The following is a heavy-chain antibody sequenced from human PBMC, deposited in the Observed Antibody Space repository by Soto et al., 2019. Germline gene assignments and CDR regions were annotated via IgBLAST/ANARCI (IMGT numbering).Heavy chain of an antibody. CDR3: AKGGEVGGVLGDH. V-gene: IGHV3-30*18. CDR1: GFAFNKFG. Sequence: QVQLVESGGGVVQPGTSLRLSCEASGFAFNKFGMHWVRQAPGKGLEWVAFISYDGSYQYYADSVQGRLTITRDNSMNPLNMQVKQLRREDKAVYYCAKGGEVGGVLGDHWGPGTLVTVSS. J-gene: IGHJ4*02. CDR2: ISYDGSYQ. D-gene: IGHD1-26*01.